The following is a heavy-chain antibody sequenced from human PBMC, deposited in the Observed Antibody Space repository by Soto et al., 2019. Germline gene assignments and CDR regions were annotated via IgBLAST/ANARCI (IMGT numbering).Heavy chain of an antibody. CDR3: ASSSTVTTRPIDY. D-gene: IGHD4-17*01. CDR1: GGSISLYY. V-gene: IGHV4-59*01. J-gene: IGHJ4*02. Sequence: SETLSLTCTVSGGSISLYYWSWIRQPPGKGLEWIGYIYSNGSTTYNPSLKSRVSISLGTSKKQFSLKLSSVTAADTAVYYCASSSTVTTRPIDYWGQGTLVTVSS. CDR2: IYSNGST.